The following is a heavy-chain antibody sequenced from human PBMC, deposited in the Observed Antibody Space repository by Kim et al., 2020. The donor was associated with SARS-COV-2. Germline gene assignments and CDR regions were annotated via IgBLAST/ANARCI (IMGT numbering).Heavy chain of an antibody. CDR3: ARWDTTKTTLLDS. V-gene: IGHV1-18*01. Sequence: ASVKVSCKASGYTFTNYGISWVRLAAGQGLEWLGWTSPSNGNTKYEQKVRDRVTLTTDTSTKTVYLNLRGLTSDDTGVHYCARWDTTKTTLLDSWGQGPQLTVSS. CDR1: GYTFTNYG. J-gene: IGHJ4*02. CDR2: TSPSNGNT. D-gene: IGHD5-18*01.